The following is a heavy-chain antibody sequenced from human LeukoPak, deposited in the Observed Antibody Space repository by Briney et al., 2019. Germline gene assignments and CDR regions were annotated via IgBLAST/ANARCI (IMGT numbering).Heavy chain of an antibody. CDR2: IYYSENT. D-gene: IGHD5-24*01. CDR3: GRHQNRDGYNPRPFDY. CDR1: GGSISSSANS. J-gene: IGHJ4*02. Sequence: SETLYLTCSVSGGSISSSANSWGWIRQPPGKGLEWIGSIYYSENTYYNPSLKSRVTLSVDTSKNQFSLKLSSVTAADTAVYYCGRHQNRDGYNPRPFDYWGQGILVTVSS. V-gene: IGHV4-39*01.